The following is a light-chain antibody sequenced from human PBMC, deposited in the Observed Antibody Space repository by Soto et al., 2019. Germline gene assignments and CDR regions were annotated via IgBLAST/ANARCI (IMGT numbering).Light chain of an antibody. CDR2: GNT. CDR1: SSNIGADFD. V-gene: IGLV1-40*01. Sequence: QSVLTQPPSVSVAPGQRITSSCTGSSSNIGADFDVYWYQQLPGAAPKLLIYGNTNRPSGVPDRFSGSKSGTSASLAITGLQAEDEADYYCQSYDRSLTGVFGTGTKVTVL. J-gene: IGLJ1*01. CDR3: QSYDRSLTGV.